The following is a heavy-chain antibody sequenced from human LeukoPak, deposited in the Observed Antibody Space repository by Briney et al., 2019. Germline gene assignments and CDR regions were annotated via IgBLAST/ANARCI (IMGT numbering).Heavy chain of an antibody. CDR3: ERLPELPGFGDY. V-gene: IGHV3-21*01. CDR1: GFTFNYYS. J-gene: IGHJ4*02. Sequence: GGSLRLSCAASGFTFNYYSMEWVRPAPGKGLEWVSSISSRSDYKSYAVPVKGRFTISRDDDKNSLYLQMISLRDDDTAVYYCERLPELPGFGDYWGEGALVTVSS. CDR2: ISSRSDYK. D-gene: IGHD3-10*01.